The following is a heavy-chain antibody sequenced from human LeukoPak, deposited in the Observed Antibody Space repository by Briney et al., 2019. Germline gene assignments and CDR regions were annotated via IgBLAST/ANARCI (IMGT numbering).Heavy chain of an antibody. V-gene: IGHV1-18*01. Sequence: ASVKVSCKASGYTFTSYGISWVGQAPGQGREGMGWISAYNGNTNYAQKLQGRVTMTTDTSTSTAYMELRSLRSDDTAVYYCARDTYNSYYYYYYMDVWGKGTTVTVSS. CDR1: GYTFTSYG. J-gene: IGHJ6*03. D-gene: IGHD6-6*01. CDR3: ARDTYNSYYYYYYMDV. CDR2: ISAYNGNT.